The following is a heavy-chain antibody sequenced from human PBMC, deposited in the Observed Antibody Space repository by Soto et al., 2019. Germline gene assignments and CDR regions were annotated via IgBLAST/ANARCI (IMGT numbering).Heavy chain of an antibody. V-gene: IGHV4-59*01. Sequence: SETLSLTCTVSGGSISSYYWSWIRQPPGKGLEWIGYIYYSGSTNYNPSLKSRVTISVDTSKNQFSLKLSSVTAADTAVYYCARALRGGQLVPIFLCDYWGQGTLVTVSS. CDR1: GGSISSYY. CDR2: IYYSGST. D-gene: IGHD6-6*01. J-gene: IGHJ4*02. CDR3: ARALRGGQLVPIFLCDY.